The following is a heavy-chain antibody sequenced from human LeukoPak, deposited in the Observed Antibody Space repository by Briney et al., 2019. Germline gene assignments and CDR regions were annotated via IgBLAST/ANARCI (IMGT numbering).Heavy chain of an antibody. V-gene: IGHV4-39*07. CDR1: GDSISSSSHY. CDR2: VFYSGST. CDR3: ARDHMDPRLGAFDM. Sequence: SETLSFTCSVSGDSISSSSHYWAWIRLPPGKALEWIGHVFYSGSTEYNPSLRSRVTISVDRSKNQFSLKLRSMTAADTAVYYCARDHMDPRLGAFDMWGQGTMVTVSS. J-gene: IGHJ3*02. D-gene: IGHD1-26*01.